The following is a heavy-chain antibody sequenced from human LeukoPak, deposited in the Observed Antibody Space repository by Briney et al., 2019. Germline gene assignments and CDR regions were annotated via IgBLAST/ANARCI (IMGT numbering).Heavy chain of an antibody. J-gene: IGHJ1*01. V-gene: IGHV3-21*01. CDR2: IRSSSAYI. D-gene: IGHD4-17*01. Sequence: GGSLRLSCAASGFTFSTYSMNWVGHAPGKGLEWVSSIRSSSAYIYYADSVKGRFTISRDNAKNSLYMQMNSLRAEDTAVYYCARDLTTATTAYLHHWGQGPLVIVSS. CDR1: GFTFSTYS. CDR3: ARDLTTATTAYLHH.